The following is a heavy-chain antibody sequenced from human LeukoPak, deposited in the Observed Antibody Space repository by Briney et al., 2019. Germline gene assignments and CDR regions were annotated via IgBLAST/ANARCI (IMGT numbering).Heavy chain of an antibody. D-gene: IGHD1-26*01. CDR1: GVTFSSYA. J-gene: IGHJ4*02. CDR2: IRYDGRNK. Sequence: GGSLRLSCAASGVTFSSYAMHWVRQAPGTGLEWVAFIRYDGRNKYYADSVKGRFTISRDNSKNTLYLQMNSLRAEDTSVYYCAKDLGDSGPTPDSDYWGQGTLVTVSS. V-gene: IGHV3-30*02. CDR3: AKDLGDSGPTPDSDY.